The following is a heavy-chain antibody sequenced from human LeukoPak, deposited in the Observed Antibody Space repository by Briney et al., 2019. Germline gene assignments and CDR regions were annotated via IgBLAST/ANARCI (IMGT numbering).Heavy chain of an antibody. V-gene: IGHV1-8*01. D-gene: IGHD2-8*01. CDR2: MKPTSGNT. Sequence: ASVNVSCKASGYTFTNYDINWVRQATGQGLDWMGWMKPTSGNTGYAQKFQGRVTMTRSTPITTAHMELSSLRPEDTAVYYCVRCAVGCYYNYGIDAWGQGTTVTVSS. CDR1: GYTFTNYD. J-gene: IGHJ6*02. CDR3: VRCAVGCYYNYGIDA.